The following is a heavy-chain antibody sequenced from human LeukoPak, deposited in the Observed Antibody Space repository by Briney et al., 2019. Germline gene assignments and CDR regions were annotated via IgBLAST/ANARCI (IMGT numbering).Heavy chain of an antibody. CDR1: GGSISSYY. Sequence: SETLSLTCTVSGGSISSYYWSWIRQPAGKGLEWIGRIYTSGSTNYNPSLKSRVTMSVDTPKNQFSLKLSSVTAADTAVYYCARGVTVTPLYYYYYYMDVWGKGTTVTVSS. D-gene: IGHD4-11*01. CDR2: IYTSGST. V-gene: IGHV4-4*07. J-gene: IGHJ6*03. CDR3: ARGVTVTPLYYYYYYMDV.